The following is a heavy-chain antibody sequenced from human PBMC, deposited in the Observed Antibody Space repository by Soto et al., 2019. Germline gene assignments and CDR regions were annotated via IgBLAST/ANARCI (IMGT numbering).Heavy chain of an antibody. V-gene: IGHV1-18*01. J-gene: IGHJ4*02. CDR2: ISAYNGNT. D-gene: IGHD2-2*01. Sequence: QVQLVQSGAEVKKPGASVKVSCKASGYTFTSYGISWVRQAPGQGLEWMGWISAYNGNTNYAQKLQGRVTMTTDTSTSTAYMELRSLRSDDTAVYYCARRIPYCSSTSCYQGPFAYWGQGTLVTVSS. CDR1: GYTFTSYG. CDR3: ARRIPYCSSTSCYQGPFAY.